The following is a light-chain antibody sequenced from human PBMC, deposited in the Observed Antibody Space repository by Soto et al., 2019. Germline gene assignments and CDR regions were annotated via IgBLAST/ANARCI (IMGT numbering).Light chain of an antibody. V-gene: IGKV3-20*01. CDR3: QQYSKWPIT. Sequence: VLAHSPSTLSLSPGSRANRSCRASQSVSSRYLDWYQQKTGQAPRLLIYGASSRATGIPERFSGSGYGTDFTLTISSLKPEDFEIYYCQQYSKWPITFGHGTRLEIK. J-gene: IGKJ5*01. CDR2: GAS. CDR1: QSVSSRY.